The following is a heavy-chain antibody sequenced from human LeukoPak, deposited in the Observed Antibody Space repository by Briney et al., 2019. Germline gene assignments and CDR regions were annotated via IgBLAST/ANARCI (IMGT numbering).Heavy chain of an antibody. J-gene: IGHJ4*02. CDR3: ARGTPQTN. CDR2: INHSGST. V-gene: IGHV4-34*01. Sequence: SETLSLTCAVYGGSFSGYYWSWIRQPPGKGLEWIGEINHSGSTNYNPSLKSRVTISVDTFKNQFSLKQSSVTAADTAVYYCARGTPQTNWGQGTLVTVSS. CDR1: GGSFSGYY.